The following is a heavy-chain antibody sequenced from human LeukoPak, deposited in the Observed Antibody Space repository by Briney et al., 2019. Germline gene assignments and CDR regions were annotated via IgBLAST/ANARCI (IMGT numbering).Heavy chain of an antibody. D-gene: IGHD4-23*01. CDR1: GGSISSGSYY. V-gene: IGHV4-61*02. J-gene: IGHJ2*01. CDR3: ARCDGTLRKLRFRYFDL. Sequence: KPSETLSLTCTVSGGSISSGSYYWSWIRQPAGKGLEWIGRIYTSGSTNYNPSLKSRVTISVDTSKNQFSLKLSSVTAADTAVYYCARCDGTLRKLRFRYFDLWGRGTLVTVSS. CDR2: IYTSGST.